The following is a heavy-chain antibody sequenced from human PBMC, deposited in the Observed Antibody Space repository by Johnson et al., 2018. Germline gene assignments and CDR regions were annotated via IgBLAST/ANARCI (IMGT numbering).Heavy chain of an antibody. Sequence: QVQLVQSGAEVKKPGASVRVSCKASGYTFTSYDINWVRQATGQGLEWMGWMNPNSGNTGYAQMFQGRLTMTRNTSISTAYMELSSLRSEDTAVYYCARVSSSSWAAFDIWGQGTRVTVSS. D-gene: IGHD6-6*01. CDR1: GYTFTSYD. V-gene: IGHV1-8*01. CDR3: ARVSSSSWAAFDI. CDR2: MNPNSGNT. J-gene: IGHJ3*02.